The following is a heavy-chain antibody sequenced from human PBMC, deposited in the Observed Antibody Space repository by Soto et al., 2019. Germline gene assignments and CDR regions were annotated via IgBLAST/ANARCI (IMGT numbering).Heavy chain of an antibody. CDR1: GGSISSSSYY. Sequence: SETLSLTCTVSGGSISSSSYYWGWIRQPPGKGLEWIGSIYYSGSTYYNPSLKSRVTISVDTSKNQFSLKLSSVTAADTAVYYCARLGDIVVVPAAHYYYMDVWGKGTTVTVSS. V-gene: IGHV4-39*01. CDR3: ARLGDIVVVPAAHYYYMDV. CDR2: IYYSGST. D-gene: IGHD2-2*01. J-gene: IGHJ6*03.